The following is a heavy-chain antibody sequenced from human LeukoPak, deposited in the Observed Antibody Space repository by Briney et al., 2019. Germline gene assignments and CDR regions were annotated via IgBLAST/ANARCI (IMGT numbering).Heavy chain of an antibody. CDR3: AKDSRGPGYCSGGSSYSEDY. Sequence: GEALRLSCAASGFTFSSYAMSWVRQAPGKGLEWVSAISRCGGSTYYADSVKGRFTISRDNSKNTLYLQMNSLRAEDTAVYYCAKDSRGPGYCSGGSSYSEDYWGQGTLVTVSS. V-gene: IGHV3-23*01. D-gene: IGHD2-15*01. J-gene: IGHJ4*02. CDR1: GFTFSSYA. CDR2: ISRCGGST.